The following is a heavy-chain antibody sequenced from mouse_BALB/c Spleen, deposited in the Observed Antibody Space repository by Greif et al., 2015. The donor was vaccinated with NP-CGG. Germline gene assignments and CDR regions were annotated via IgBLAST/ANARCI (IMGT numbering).Heavy chain of an antibody. V-gene: IGHV5-9*02. CDR3: ARHDDYDGFAY. CDR1: GFAFSSYD. D-gene: IGHD2-4*01. J-gene: IGHJ3*01. CDR2: ISSGGSYT. Sequence: EVKLVESGGGLVKPGGSLKLSCAASGFAFSSYDMSWVRQTPEKRLEWVATISSGGSYTYYPDSVKGRFTISRDNARNTLYLQMSSLMSEDTALYYCARHDDYDGFAYWGQGTLVTVSA.